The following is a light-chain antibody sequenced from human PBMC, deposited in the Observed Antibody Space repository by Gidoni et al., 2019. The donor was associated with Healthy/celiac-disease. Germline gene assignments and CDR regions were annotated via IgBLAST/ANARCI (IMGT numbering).Light chain of an antibody. Sequence: QSALTQPASVSGSPGQSITISCTGTRSDVGSYNLVYWYQQQPGKAPKLIIYEGSKRPSGVSNRFSCSKSGHTASLTISWLQAEDEADYYCCSYSGSSTLFGGGTKLTVL. CDR2: EGS. V-gene: IGLV2-23*01. CDR1: RSDVGSYNL. J-gene: IGLJ2*01. CDR3: CSYSGSSTL.